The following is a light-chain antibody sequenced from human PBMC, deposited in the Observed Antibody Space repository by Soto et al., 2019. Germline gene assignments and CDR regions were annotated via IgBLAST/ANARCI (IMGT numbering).Light chain of an antibody. V-gene: IGKV3-15*01. J-gene: IGKJ5*01. CDR3: QQYNNWPIT. Sequence: DIVMTQSPAPLSVSPGERATLSCRASQNIISNLAWYQQKPGQAPRLLMYGASTRATGLPARFSGSWSGTECTLTISSLQSEDVAVYYCQQYNNWPITLGQGTRLEIK. CDR1: QNIISN. CDR2: GAS.